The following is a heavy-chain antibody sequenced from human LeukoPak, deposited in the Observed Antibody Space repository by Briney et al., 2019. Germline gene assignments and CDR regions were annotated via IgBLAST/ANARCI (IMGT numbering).Heavy chain of an antibody. CDR1: GFTFRTYW. V-gene: IGHV3-7*01. CDR2: IKQNGGER. Sequence: GGSLRLSCAASGFTFRTYWMSWVRQAPGKGLEWVANIKQNGGERYYVDSVKGRFTISKDNAENSLSLQMNSLRTEDTAVYYCAKEAWTGDFDYWGQGTLVTVSS. D-gene: IGHD3/OR15-3a*01. J-gene: IGHJ4*02. CDR3: AKEAWTGDFDY.